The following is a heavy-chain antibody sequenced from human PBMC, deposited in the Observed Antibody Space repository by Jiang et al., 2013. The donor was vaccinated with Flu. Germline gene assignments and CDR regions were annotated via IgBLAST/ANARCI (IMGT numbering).Heavy chain of an antibody. J-gene: IGHJ4*02. CDR1: GGSISSGSYY. CDR2: IYTSGST. D-gene: IGHD4-17*01. CDR3: ARNTHDYAFDY. Sequence: GPGLVKPSQTLSLTCTVSGGSISSGSYYWSWIRQPAGKGLEWIGRIYTSGSTNYNPSLKSRVTISVDTSKNQFSLKLSSVTAADTAVYYCARNTHDYAFDYWGQGTLVTVSS. V-gene: IGHV4-61*02.